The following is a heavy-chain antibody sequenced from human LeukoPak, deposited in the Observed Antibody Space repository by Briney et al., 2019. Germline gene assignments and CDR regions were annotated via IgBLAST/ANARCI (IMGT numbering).Heavy chain of an antibody. CDR1: GFPFTHYS. J-gene: IGHJ5*02. CDR3: ARDLGQYYDTSDNWFDP. V-gene: IGHV3-48*04. CDR2: ISTGSDLK. Sequence: PGGSLRLSCAASGFPFTHYSMNWVRQAPGKGLEFLAYISTGSDLKSYANSVEGRFTISRDNAKNTLNLQMNSLGAEDTAVYYCARDLGQYYDTSDNWFDPWGQGTLVTVSS. D-gene: IGHD3-22*01.